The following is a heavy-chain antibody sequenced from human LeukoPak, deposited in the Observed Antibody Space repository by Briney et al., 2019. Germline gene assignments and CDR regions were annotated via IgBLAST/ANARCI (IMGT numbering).Heavy chain of an antibody. J-gene: IGHJ4*02. D-gene: IGHD1-26*01. V-gene: IGHV4-59*08. Sequence: KPSETLSLTCSVSNGSISTYYWSWIRQSPGKGLEWIGYTYYGGTTSYNPSLKRRVTISVHSPKNHFSLRLTSLTAADTALYYCARHGGTLDYFDSWGPGSLVIVSS. CDR1: NGSISTYY. CDR2: TYYGGTT. CDR3: ARHGGTLDYFDS.